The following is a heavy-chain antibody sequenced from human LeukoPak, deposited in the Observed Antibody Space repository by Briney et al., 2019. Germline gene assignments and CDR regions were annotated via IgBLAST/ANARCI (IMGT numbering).Heavy chain of an antibody. V-gene: IGHV1-18*01. Sequence: ASVKVSCKASGYTFTSYGISWVRQAPGQGLEWMGWISAYNGNTNYAQKLQGRVTMTTDTSTSTAYMELRSLRSDDTAVYYCVRDLTTLGYYDFWSGYYPSHFDYWGQGTLVTVSS. J-gene: IGHJ4*02. CDR1: GYTFTSYG. D-gene: IGHD3-3*01. CDR3: VRDLTTLGYYDFWSGYYPSHFDY. CDR2: ISAYNGNT.